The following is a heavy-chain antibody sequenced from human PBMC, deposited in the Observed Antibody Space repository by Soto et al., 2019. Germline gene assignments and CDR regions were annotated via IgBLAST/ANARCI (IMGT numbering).Heavy chain of an antibody. CDR3: ARDRQSSGWLDAFDI. CDR2: IFTGGST. Sequence: EVQLVESGGGLVQPGGSLRLSCAASGFTVSSNYMSWVRQAPGKGLEWVSVIFTGGSTYYADSVKGRFTISRHSSMNTVYLQMDRLRAEDTAVYYCARDRQSSGWLDAFDIWGQGTMVTVS. D-gene: IGHD6-19*01. V-gene: IGHV3-53*04. J-gene: IGHJ3*02. CDR1: GFTVSSNY.